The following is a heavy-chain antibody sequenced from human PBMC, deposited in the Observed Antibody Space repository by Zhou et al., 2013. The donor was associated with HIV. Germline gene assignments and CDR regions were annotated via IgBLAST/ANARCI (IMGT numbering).Heavy chain of an antibody. CDR2: INPNSGGT. Sequence: QVQLVQSGAEVKKPGASVRVSCKAYGYTFTDFFVHWVRQAPGQGLEWMGCINPNSGGTTYAQKFQGRVTMTRDTSITTAYMELSGLTSDDTAVYYCARTWRMAYGHAFNIWGQGTMVTVSS. V-gene: IGHV1-2*02. J-gene: IGHJ3*02. CDR3: ARTWRMAYGHAFNI. D-gene: IGHD3-10*01. CDR1: GYTFTDFF.